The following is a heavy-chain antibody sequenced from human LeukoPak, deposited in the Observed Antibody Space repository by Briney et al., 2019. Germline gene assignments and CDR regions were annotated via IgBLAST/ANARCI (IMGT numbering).Heavy chain of an antibody. J-gene: IGHJ5*02. CDR2: IYHSGST. D-gene: IGHD3-10*01. V-gene: IGHV4-38-2*01. Sequence: KPSETLSPTCAAPGYSISSGYYRGWTRQPPGKGLGWIGSIYHSGSTYYNPSLKSRVTLSEDTSKTQFSLKLSPVTAADTAVYYCARYPMVRGVIIKFDPWGQGTLVTVSS. CDR1: GYSISSGYY. CDR3: ARYPMVRGVIIKFDP.